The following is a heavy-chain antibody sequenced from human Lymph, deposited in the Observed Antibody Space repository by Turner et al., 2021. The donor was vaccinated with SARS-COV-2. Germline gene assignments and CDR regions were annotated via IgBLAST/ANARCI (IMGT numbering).Heavy chain of an antibody. CDR3: ARRHSGNYDAFDI. V-gene: IGHV1-69*10. J-gene: IGHJ3*02. Sequence: QVQLVQSGAEVKKPGSSVSVSCKASGGTFSTYVMRGVRQATGQGLEWMGGIIPIIGIANYAQKFQGRVTITADKSTSTAYMALSTLRSEETAGDHCARRHSGNYDAFDIWGQGTMVTVSS. CDR2: IIPIIGIA. D-gene: IGHD1-26*01. CDR1: GGTFSTYV.